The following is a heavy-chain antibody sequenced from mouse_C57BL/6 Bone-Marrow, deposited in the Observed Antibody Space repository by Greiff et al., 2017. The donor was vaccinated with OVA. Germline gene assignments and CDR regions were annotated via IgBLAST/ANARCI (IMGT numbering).Heavy chain of an antibody. Sequence: VQLQQSGPELVKPGASVKMSCKASGYTFTDYNMHWVKQSHGKSLEWIGYINPNNGGTSYNQKFKGKATLTVNKSSSTAYMELRSLPSEDSAVSYCAMGAYYSNSMVYYYAMDYCGQGPSVTVSS. CDR1: GYTFTDYN. J-gene: IGHJ4*01. CDR2: INPNNGGT. CDR3: AMGAYYSNSMVYYYAMDY. D-gene: IGHD2-5*01. V-gene: IGHV1-22*01.